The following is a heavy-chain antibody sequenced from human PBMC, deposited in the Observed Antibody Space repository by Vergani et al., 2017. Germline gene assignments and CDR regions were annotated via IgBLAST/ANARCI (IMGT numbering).Heavy chain of an antibody. D-gene: IGHD3-10*01. CDR2: ISAYNGNR. V-gene: IGHV1-18*01. Sequence: QVQMVQSGAEVKKPGASVKVSCKASGYTFTSYGISWVRHAPGQGLEWMGWISAYNGNRNYAQKLQGRVTMTTDTSTSTAYMELRSLRSDYTAMYYCARASGDSFYYFYCMDVWGKGTTVTVSS. J-gene: IGHJ6*03. CDR3: ARASGDSFYYFYCMDV. CDR1: GYTFTSYG.